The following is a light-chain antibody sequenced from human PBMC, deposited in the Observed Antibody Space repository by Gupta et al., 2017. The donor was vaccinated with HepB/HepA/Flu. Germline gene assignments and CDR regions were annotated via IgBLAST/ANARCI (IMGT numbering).Light chain of an antibody. CDR3: SAWDSSRSGWV. V-gene: IGLV1-44*01. CDR1: RSMIGSEN. J-gene: IGLJ3*02. CDR2: SDV. Sequence: QSVLTQPPTASGAPGQRVTIPCSGRRSMIGSENVDWYQHCPVTAPNLLIYSDVQRNSGVPGRFSGSKSGTSASLSTIGLQAEEEAAYYCSAWDSSRSGWVFGGGTKLTVL.